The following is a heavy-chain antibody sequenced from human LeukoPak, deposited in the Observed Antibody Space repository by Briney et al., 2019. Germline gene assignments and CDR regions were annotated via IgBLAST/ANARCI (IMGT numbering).Heavy chain of an antibody. J-gene: IGHJ4*02. Sequence: QTGGSLRLSCAASGFTFSSYAMTWVRQAPGKGLEWVSAISGSAGSTYYADSVKGRFTISRDNSKNTVYLQMNSLRAEDTAEYYCVKDVTVVVAAGDYFDYWGQGTLVTVSS. CDR2: ISGSAGST. V-gene: IGHV3-23*01. CDR3: VKDVTVVVAAGDYFDY. CDR1: GFTFSSYA. D-gene: IGHD2-15*01.